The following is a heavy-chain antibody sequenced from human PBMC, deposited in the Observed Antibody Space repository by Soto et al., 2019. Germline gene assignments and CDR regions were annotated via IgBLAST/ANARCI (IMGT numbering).Heavy chain of an antibody. CDR3: AKDIYSNYFPLGLDD. Sequence: PGGSLRLSCAASGFTFSDYWMHWVRQAPGKGLEWVSRIKRDGGTTNYADSVKGRFTISRDNSKNTLYLQMNSLRAEDTAVYCCAKDIYSNYFPLGLDDWGQRTLVTVSS. CDR1: GFTFSDYW. V-gene: IGHV3-74*01. J-gene: IGHJ4*02. CDR2: IKRDGGTT. D-gene: IGHD4-4*01.